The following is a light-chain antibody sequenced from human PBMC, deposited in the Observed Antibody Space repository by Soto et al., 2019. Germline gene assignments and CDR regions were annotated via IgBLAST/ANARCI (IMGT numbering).Light chain of an antibody. J-gene: IGLJ2*01. CDR3: QSYDSSLSGSEV. CDR1: SSNIGAGYD. V-gene: IGLV1-40*01. CDR2: GNG. Sequence: QSVLTQPPSVSGAPGQRVTISCTGSSSNIGAGYDVHWYQQLPGTAPKLLIYGNGNRPSGVPDRFSGSKSGTSASLAITGLQAEDEADYYCQSYDSSLSGSEVFGGGTKVTVL.